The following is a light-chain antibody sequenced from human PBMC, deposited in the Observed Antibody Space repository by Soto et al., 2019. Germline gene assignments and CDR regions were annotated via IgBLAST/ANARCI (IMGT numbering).Light chain of an antibody. V-gene: IGKV3-11*01. J-gene: IGKJ2*01. CDR1: QSVSSY. CDR3: QQRSNWPPT. Sequence: EIVLTQSPATLSLSPGERATLSCRASQSVSSYLAWYQQKPGQAPRLLISEASNRATGIPARFSGSGSGTDFTLTISSLEPEDFAVYYCQQRSNWPPTFGQGTKLEIK. CDR2: EAS.